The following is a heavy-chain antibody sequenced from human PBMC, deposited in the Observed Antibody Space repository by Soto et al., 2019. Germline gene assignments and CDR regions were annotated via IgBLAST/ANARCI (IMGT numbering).Heavy chain of an antibody. CDR1: GFTFSNDW. CDR2: IISGGTRV. Sequence: GGSQRLSCAASGFTFSNDWMNWVRQGPGKGLEWVSRIISGGTRVTYADSVKGRFTIARDNAKNTLYLEMHSLTAEDTAVYYCARERTSKGGMDVWGQGTTVTVSS. V-gene: IGHV3-74*01. CDR3: ARERTSKGGMDV. J-gene: IGHJ6*02.